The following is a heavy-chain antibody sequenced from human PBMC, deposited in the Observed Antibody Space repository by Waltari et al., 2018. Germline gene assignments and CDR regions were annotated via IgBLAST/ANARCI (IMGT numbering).Heavy chain of an antibody. CDR2: ISYDGSNK. Sequence: QVQLVESGGGVVQPGRSLRLSCAASVFTFSSYAMPWVRQAPGNGVEWVAVISYDGSNKYYADSVKGRFTISRDNSKNTLYLQMNSLRAEDTAVYYCARVLEGPAAPRGYYYGMDVWGQGTTVTVSS. CDR1: VFTFSSYA. V-gene: IGHV3-30*01. J-gene: IGHJ6*02. CDR3: ARVLEGPAAPRGYYYGMDV. D-gene: IGHD2-2*01.